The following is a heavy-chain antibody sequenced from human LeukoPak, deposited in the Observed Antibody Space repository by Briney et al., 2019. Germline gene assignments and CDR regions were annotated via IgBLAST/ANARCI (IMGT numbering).Heavy chain of an antibody. CDR2: IYYSGST. CDR3: ARATQVVTPNYFDY. J-gene: IGHJ4*02. Sequence: KPSQTLSLTCTVSGGSISSGGYCWSWIRQHPGKGLEWIGYIYYSGSTYYNPSLKSRVTISVDTSKNQFSLKLSSVTAADTAVYYCARATQVVTPNYFDYWGQGTLVTVSS. V-gene: IGHV4-31*03. CDR1: GGSISSGGYC. D-gene: IGHD4-23*01.